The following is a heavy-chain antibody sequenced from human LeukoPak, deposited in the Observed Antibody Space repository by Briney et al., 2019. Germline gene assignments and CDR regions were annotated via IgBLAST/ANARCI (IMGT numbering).Heavy chain of an antibody. V-gene: IGHV3-21*06. CDR3: ARQAVARPFDL. Sequence: GGSLRLSCVASGFIFSDYSMDWVRQAPGKGLEWVSSISSSSAYIFYSDSVKGRFTISRDNAQSSLYLQMNSLRAGDTAAYYCARQAVARPFDLWGQGTMVAVSS. CDR2: ISSSSAYI. CDR1: GFIFSDYS. J-gene: IGHJ3*01.